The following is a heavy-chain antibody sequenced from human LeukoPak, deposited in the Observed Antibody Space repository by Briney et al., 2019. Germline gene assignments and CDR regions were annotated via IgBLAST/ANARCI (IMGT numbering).Heavy chain of an antibody. D-gene: IGHD1-26*01. J-gene: IGHJ4*02. CDR3: AKPYSGSYYFDY. Sequence: GGSLRLSCAASGFTFTSYSMNWVRQAPGKGLEWVSTISGGGGSTYYADSVKGRFTISRDNSKNKVYLQMSSLRAEDTAVYYCAKPYSGSYYFDYWGQGTLVTVSS. CDR2: ISGGGGST. V-gene: IGHV3-23*01. CDR1: GFTFTSYS.